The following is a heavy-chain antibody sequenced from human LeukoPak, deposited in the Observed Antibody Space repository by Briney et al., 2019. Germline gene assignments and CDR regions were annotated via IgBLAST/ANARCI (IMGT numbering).Heavy chain of an antibody. Sequence: PGGSPRLSCATSGFTFSSYSMSWVRQAPGKGLEWVSSISSTSIYIYYADSVKGRFTISRDNAKNSLFLQMNSLSAEDTAVYYCAKSSDYYGMDVWGQGTTVTVSS. J-gene: IGHJ6*02. CDR3: AKSSDYYGMDV. CDR1: GFTFSSYS. V-gene: IGHV3-21*01. CDR2: ISSTSIYI.